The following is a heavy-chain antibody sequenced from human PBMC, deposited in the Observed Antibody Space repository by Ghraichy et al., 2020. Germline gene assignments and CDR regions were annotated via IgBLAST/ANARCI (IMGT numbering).Heavy chain of an antibody. J-gene: IGHJ5*02. V-gene: IGHV3-7*01. CDR1: GFTFSSYW. Sequence: GESLNISCAASGFTFSSYWMSWVRQAPGKGLEWVANIKQDGSEKYYVDSVKGRFTISRDNAKNSLYLQMNSLRAEDTAVYYCARAGSYPRGDWFDPWGQGTLVTVYS. CDR3: ARAGSYPRGDWFDP. CDR2: IKQDGSEK. D-gene: IGHD3-10*01.